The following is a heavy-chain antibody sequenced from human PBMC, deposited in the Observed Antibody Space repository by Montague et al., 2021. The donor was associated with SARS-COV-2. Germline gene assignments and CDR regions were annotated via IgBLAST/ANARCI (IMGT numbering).Heavy chain of an antibody. J-gene: IGHJ4*02. CDR2: IRSDTLHT. CDR1: GFTFSRNS. CDR3: ARGGEFGVWAAFGH. V-gene: IGHV3-21*01. Sequence: SLRLSCATSGFTFSRNSMNWVRQAPGKGLEWVATIRSDTLHTFYADSVKGRFTISRDNAKNELYLQMNSLRAEDMAVYYCARGGEFGVWAAFGHWGQGTLVTVSS. D-gene: IGHD3-16*01.